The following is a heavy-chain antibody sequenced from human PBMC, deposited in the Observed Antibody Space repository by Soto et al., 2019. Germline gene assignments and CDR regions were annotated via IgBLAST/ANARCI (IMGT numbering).Heavy chain of an antibody. CDR2: IYPSGST. D-gene: IGHD5-12*01. CDR3: VRGRSYSVYDL. J-gene: IGHJ4*02. Sequence: SETLSLTCTVSGGSISGHSWVWIRQPAGKGLEWIGHIYPSGSTSYNPSLRSRVTMSLDSSTNKIFLNLTSVTAADTAVFYCVRGRSYSVYDLWGPGTLVTFS. CDR1: GGSISGHS. V-gene: IGHV4-4*07.